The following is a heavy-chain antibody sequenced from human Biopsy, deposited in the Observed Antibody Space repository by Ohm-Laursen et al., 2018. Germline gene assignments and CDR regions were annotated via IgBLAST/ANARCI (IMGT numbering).Heavy chain of an antibody. J-gene: IGHJ4*02. CDR1: GFTFSNYA. CDR2: IGSDARST. Sequence: GSLRLSFTATGFTFSNYAMGWVRQAPGKGLECVSSIGSDARSTLYADSVQGRFTISRDNSKNTLYLQIDNLRAEDTALYYCARAGPYYSDFWGQGTLVTVSS. CDR3: ARAGPYYSDF. V-gene: IGHV3-23*01.